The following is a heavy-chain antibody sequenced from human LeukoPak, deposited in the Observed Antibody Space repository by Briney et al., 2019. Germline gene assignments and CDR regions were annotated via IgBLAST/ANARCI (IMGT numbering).Heavy chain of an antibody. CDR2: INAGNGNT. CDR1: GYTFTSYT. V-gene: IGHV1-3*01. D-gene: IGHD6-19*01. J-gene: IGHJ4*02. Sequence: GASVKVSCKTSGYTFTSYTIHWVRRAPGQRLEWMGWINAGNGNTDYSQKFQGRVTITRDTSASTAYMELSSLRSEDTAVYYCARPVMYSSGPFDYWGQGTLVTVSS. CDR3: ARPVMYSSGPFDY.